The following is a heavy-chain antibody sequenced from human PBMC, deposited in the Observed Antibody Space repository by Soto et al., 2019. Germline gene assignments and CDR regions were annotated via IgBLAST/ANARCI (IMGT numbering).Heavy chain of an antibody. J-gene: IGHJ3*01. V-gene: IGHV3-53*01. Sequence: GGSLRLSCTASGLTVSGKKYVAWVRQAPGKGLEWVSALYDVDGSFYADSVKGRFTTSSDSSKTTVYLQMNGLRPDDTAVYYCATWHEREHAYDVWGQGTTVTVSS. CDR2: LYDVDGS. D-gene: IGHD1-1*01. CDR1: GLTVSGKKY. CDR3: ATWHEREHAYDV.